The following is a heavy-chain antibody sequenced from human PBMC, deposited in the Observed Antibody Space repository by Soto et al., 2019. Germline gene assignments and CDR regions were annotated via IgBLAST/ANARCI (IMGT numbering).Heavy chain of an antibody. CDR2: INPNGGST. J-gene: IGHJ4*02. V-gene: IGHV1-46*01. CDR1: GYTFTSYY. CDR3: ARYGGDYGDYTRYDY. D-gene: IGHD4-17*01. Sequence: GASVKVSCKASGYTFTSYYMHWVRQAPGQGLEWMGIINPNGGSTSYAQKFQGRVTMTTDTSTSTAYMELRSLRSDDTAVYYCARYGGDYGDYTRYDYWGQGTLVTVSS.